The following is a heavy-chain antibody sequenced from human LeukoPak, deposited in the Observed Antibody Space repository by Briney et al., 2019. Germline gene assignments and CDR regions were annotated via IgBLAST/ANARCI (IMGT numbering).Heavy chain of an antibody. V-gene: IGHV3-23*01. CDR2: ISGSGGST. D-gene: IGHD3-10*01. CDR1: GFTLRSYT. J-gene: IGHJ6*02. Sequence: GGSLRLSCAASGFTLRSYTMNWVRQAPGKGLEWVSAISGSGGSTYYADSVKGRFTISRDNSKNTLYLQMNSLRAEDTAVYYCAKAVLLWFGEFYGMDVWGQGTTVTVSS. CDR3: AKAVLLWFGEFYGMDV.